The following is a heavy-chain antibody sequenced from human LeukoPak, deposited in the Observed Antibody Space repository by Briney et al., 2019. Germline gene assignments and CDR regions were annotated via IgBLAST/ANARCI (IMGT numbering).Heavy chain of an antibody. CDR2: ISGSGGST. D-gene: IGHD5-24*01. Sequence: PSETLSLTCAVYGGSFSGFYWSWIRQPPGKGLEWVSAISGSGGSTYYADSVKGRFTISRDNSKNTLYLQMNSLRADDTAVYYCAKDLALRDGYFLDYWGQGTLVTVSS. CDR1: GGSFSGFY. V-gene: IGHV3-23*01. J-gene: IGHJ4*02. CDR3: AKDLALRDGYFLDY.